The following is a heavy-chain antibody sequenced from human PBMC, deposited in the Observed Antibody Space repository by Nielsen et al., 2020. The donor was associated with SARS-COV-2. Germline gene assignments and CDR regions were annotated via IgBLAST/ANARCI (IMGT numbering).Heavy chain of an antibody. D-gene: IGHD2-2*01. J-gene: IGHJ6*03. CDR1: GFTFSSYS. Sequence: GGSLRLSCAASGFTFSSYSMNWVRQAPGTGLEWVSVIYSGGSTYYADSVKGRFTISRDISKNTLYLQMNSLRVEDTAVYYCASHYCSSTSCPDYYYMDVWGKGTTVTVSS. CDR3: ASHYCSSTSCPDYYYMDV. V-gene: IGHV3-66*04. CDR2: IYSGGST.